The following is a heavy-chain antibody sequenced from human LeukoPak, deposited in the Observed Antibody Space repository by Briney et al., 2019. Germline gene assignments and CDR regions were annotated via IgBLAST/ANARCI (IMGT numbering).Heavy chain of an antibody. V-gene: IGHV1-46*01. CDR3: AKGTSSWHEFDY. Sequence: ASVKVSCKASGYTFTSYYMHWVRQAPGQGLEWMGIINPSGGSTSYAQKFQGRVTMTRDMSTSTVYMELSSLRSEDTAVYYCAKGTSSWHEFDYWGQGTLVTVSS. J-gene: IGHJ4*02. CDR1: GYTFTSYY. D-gene: IGHD6-13*01. CDR2: INPSGGST.